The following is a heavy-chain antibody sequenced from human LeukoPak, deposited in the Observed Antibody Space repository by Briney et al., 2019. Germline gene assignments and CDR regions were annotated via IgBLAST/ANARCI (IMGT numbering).Heavy chain of an antibody. D-gene: IGHD2/OR15-2a*01. V-gene: IGHV4-30-2*01. J-gene: IGHJ5*02. CDR2: IYHSGST. CDR3: ARTLDNWFDP. CDR1: GGSISSGGYS. Sequence: SETLSLTCAVSGGSISSGGYSCSWIRQPPGKGLEWIGYIYHSGSTYYNPSLKSRVTISVDRSKNQFSLKLSSVTAADTAVYYCARTLDNWFDPWGQGTLVTVSS.